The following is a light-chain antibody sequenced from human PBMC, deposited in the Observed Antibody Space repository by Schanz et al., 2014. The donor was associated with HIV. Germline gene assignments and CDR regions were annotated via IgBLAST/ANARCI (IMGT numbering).Light chain of an antibody. CDR3: QQYGRSPLT. CDR1: QSVSSN. CDR2: GAS. V-gene: IGKV3-20*01. J-gene: IGKJ4*01. Sequence: EIVLTQSPGTLSLSPGERATLSCRASQSVSSNLAWYQQKPGQAPRLLIYGASSRATGIPDRFSGSGSGTDFTLTISRLEPEDFAVYYCQQYGRSPLTFGGGTKVEIK.